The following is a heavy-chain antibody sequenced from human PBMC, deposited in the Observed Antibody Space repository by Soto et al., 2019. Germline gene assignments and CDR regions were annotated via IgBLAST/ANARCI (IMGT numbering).Heavy chain of an antibody. D-gene: IGHD2-15*01. J-gene: IGHJ6*02. CDR3: VHLQPSALTAPPGLDA. Sequence: QVQLVQSGTEVKKPGSSVRVSCKTSGGTFSRYAISWVRQAPGQGLEWMGGIIPLFRTTNYAKKFQGRLTITTDESTSTAYMALNSLSYEYTAVDYCVHLQPSALTAPPGLDAWGQGTTVTVSS. V-gene: IGHV1-69*01. CDR2: IIPLFRTT. CDR1: GGTFSRYA.